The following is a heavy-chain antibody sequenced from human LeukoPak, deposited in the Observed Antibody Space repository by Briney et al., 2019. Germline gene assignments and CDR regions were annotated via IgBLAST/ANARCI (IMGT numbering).Heavy chain of an antibody. J-gene: IGHJ3*02. V-gene: IGHV4-39*01. CDR1: GGSISNTNYY. D-gene: IGHD3-22*01. CDR3: ARHESSYYYDSSGSYDAFDI. CDR2: IYYSGST. Sequence: SETLSLTCTVSGGSISNTNYYWGWIRQSPVKGLEWIGYIYYSGSTNYNPSLKSRVTISVDTSKNQFSLKLSSVTAADTAVYYCARHESSYYYDSSGSYDAFDIWGQGTMVTVSS.